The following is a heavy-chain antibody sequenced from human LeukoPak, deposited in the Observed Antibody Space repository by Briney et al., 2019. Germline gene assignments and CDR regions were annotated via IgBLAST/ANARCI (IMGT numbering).Heavy chain of an antibody. D-gene: IGHD3-10*01. Sequence: SVKVSCKASGGTFSNYPITWMRQAPGQGLEWMGGIIPIFGTVNYAQKFQGRVTITADESTSTVYMELSSLRSEDTAVYYCARNRRVVRGVIIVENYYYYMDVWGKGTTVTISS. V-gene: IGHV1-69*13. CDR1: GGTFSNYP. J-gene: IGHJ6*03. CDR3: ARNRRVVRGVIIVENYYYYMDV. CDR2: IIPIFGTV.